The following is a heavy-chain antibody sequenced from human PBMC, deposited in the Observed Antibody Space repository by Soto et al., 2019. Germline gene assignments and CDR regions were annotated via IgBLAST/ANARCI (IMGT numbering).Heavy chain of an antibody. CDR1: GGSIISFS. V-gene: IGHV4-59*01. J-gene: IGHJ6*02. D-gene: IGHD2-2*01. Sequence: SETLSLTCTVSGGSIISFSWSWIRQPPGKGLEWIGYIYFSGSTNYNPSLKSRVSISVDTSKNQFPLNLSSVTAADTAVYYCARGTSWSGMDVWGQGTTVT. CDR2: IYFSGST. CDR3: ARGTSWSGMDV.